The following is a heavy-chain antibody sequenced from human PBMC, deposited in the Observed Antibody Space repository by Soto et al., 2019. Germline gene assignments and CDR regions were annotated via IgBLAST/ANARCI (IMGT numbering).Heavy chain of an antibody. CDR3: TATYYDILTGYLSGDY. CDR1: GFTFSNSW. CDR2: TKSKTDGGTT. D-gene: IGHD3-9*01. V-gene: IGHV3-15*07. Sequence: SLRLSCVASGFTFSNSWMYWVRQAPGKGLVWVSRTKSKTDGGTTDYAAPVKGRFTISRDDSKNTLYLQMNSLKTEDTAVYYCTATYYDILTGYLSGDYWGQGTLVTVSS. J-gene: IGHJ4*02.